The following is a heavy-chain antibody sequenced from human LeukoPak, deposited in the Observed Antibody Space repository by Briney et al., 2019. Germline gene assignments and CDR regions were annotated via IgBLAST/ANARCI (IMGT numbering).Heavy chain of an antibody. CDR2: AHHSGIT. CDR1: DYSVSNSYY. D-gene: IGHD3-3*01. Sequence: PSETLSLTCTVSDYSVSNSYYWGWIRQPPGKGLEWIGNAHHSGITNYNPSLKSRVSISIDTSKNQFSLKLTSLEAADTAVYYCVREGPIQFLEQIDFWGQGSLVTVSS. CDR3: VREGPIQFLEQIDF. J-gene: IGHJ4*02. V-gene: IGHV4-38-2*02.